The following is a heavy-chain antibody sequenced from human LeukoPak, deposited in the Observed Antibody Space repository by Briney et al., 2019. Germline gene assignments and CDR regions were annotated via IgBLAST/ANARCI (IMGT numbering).Heavy chain of an antibody. CDR2: ISASGSST. V-gene: IGHV3-23*01. Sequence: GGSLRLSCAASGLAFSTYSMSWVRQAPGKGLYWVSGISASGSSTYYADSVKGRFTISRDNSKNTLYLQMNSLRAEDTAVYYCANWPLLWFGEHYFDYWGQGTLVTVSS. J-gene: IGHJ4*02. CDR1: GLAFSTYS. D-gene: IGHD3-10*01. CDR3: ANWPLLWFGEHYFDY.